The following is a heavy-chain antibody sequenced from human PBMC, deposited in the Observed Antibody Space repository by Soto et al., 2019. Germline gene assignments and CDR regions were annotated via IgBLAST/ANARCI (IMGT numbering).Heavy chain of an antibody. V-gene: IGHV1-46*01. J-gene: IGHJ3*02. D-gene: IGHD2-8*01. Sequence: ASVKVSCKASGYTFTSYYMHWVRQAPGQGLEWMGIINPSGGSTSYAQKFQGRVTMTRDTSTSTVYMELSSLRSEDTAVYYCAILGYCTNGVCYGAFDIWGQGTMVTVSS. CDR1: GYTFTSYY. CDR2: INPSGGST. CDR3: AILGYCTNGVCYGAFDI.